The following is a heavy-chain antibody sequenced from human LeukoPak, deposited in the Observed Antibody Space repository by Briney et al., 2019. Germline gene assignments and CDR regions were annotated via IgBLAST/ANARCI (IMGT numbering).Heavy chain of an antibody. D-gene: IGHD1-26*01. J-gene: IGHJ4*02. CDR1: GYTFTTYY. CDR3: ATSETVGTTTGRRVLDY. V-gene: IGHV1-46*01. Sequence: ASVRVSCKASGYTFTTYYMHWVRQAPGQGREWMGIINSSGGSTGYANKLQGRVTMTGDTSTSTVYMEMSSLRYEDTAVYYCATSETVGTTTGRRVLDYWGQGTLVTVSS. CDR2: INSSGGST.